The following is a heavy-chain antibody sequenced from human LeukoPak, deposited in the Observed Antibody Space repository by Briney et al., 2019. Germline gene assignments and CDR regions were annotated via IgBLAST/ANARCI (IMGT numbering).Heavy chain of an antibody. Sequence: SVKVSCKASGGTFSSYAISWVRQAPGQGVEWMGRIIPILGTANYAQKFQGRVTITTDESTSTAYIELSSLRSEDTAVYYCARGIAVAGFDYWGQGTLVTVSS. D-gene: IGHD6-19*01. CDR3: ARGIAVAGFDY. V-gene: IGHV1-69*05. J-gene: IGHJ4*02. CDR1: GGTFSSYA. CDR2: IIPILGTA.